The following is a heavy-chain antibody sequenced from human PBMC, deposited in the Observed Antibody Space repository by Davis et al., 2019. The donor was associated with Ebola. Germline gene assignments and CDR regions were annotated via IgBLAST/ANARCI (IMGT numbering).Heavy chain of an antibody. CDR3: ARAHCSSTSCYGDAFDI. Sequence: PGGSLRLSCAASGFTFSSYEMNWVRQAPGKGLEWVSYISSSGSTKYYGDSVKGRFTVSRDNAKNSLYLQMNSLRAEDTANYYCARAHCSSTSCYGDAFDIWGQGTMVTVSS. CDR1: GFTFSSYE. V-gene: IGHV3-48*03. CDR2: ISSSGSTK. D-gene: IGHD2-2*01. J-gene: IGHJ3*02.